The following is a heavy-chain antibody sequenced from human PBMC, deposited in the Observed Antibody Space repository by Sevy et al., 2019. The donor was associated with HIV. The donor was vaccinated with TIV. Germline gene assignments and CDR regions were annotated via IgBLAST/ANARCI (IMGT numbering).Heavy chain of an antibody. V-gene: IGHV4-59*01. CDR3: ARASGQSTSSRYFDF. CDR1: GDSISSYY. Sequence: SETLSLTCTVSGDSISSYYWSWMRQPPGKGLEWIGYIHYSGSTNYNPSLKSRVTISVDTSKSQLSLNLKSVTAADTAVYFCARASGQSTSSRYFDFWGQGTLVTVSS. J-gene: IGHJ4*02. D-gene: IGHD6-6*01. CDR2: IHYSGST.